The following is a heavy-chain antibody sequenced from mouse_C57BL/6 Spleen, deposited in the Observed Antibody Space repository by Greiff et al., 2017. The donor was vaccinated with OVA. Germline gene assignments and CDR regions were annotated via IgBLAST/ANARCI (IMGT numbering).Heavy chain of an antibody. CDR2: INYDGSST. Sequence: EVKLMESEGGLVQPGSSMKLSCTASGFTFSDYYMAWVRQVPEKGLEWVANINYDGSSTYYLDSLKSRFIISRDNAKNILYLQMSSLKSEDTATYYCASRYYGYFDYWGQGTTLTVSS. CDR3: ASRYYGYFDY. J-gene: IGHJ2*01. V-gene: IGHV5-16*01. CDR1: GFTFSDYY. D-gene: IGHD1-1*01.